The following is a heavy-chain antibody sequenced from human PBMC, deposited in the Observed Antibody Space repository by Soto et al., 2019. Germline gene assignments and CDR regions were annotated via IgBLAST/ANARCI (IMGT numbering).Heavy chain of an antibody. V-gene: IGHV1-69*06. J-gene: IGHJ3*02. CDR2: VIPIFHTP. Sequence: QVQLVQSGAEVKKPGSSVKVSCKASGGTFSNFAINWLRQAPGQGLEWMGGVIPIFHTPLYAQRFQGRVTIPADTSTRTVYMELSSLRSEDTAVYYCAIPARVNFAFDIWGQGTMVTVSS. D-gene: IGHD2-15*01. CDR1: GGTFSNFA. CDR3: AIPARVNFAFDI.